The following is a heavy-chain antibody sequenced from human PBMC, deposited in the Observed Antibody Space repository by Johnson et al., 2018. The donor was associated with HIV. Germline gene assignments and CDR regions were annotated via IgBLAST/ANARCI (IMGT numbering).Heavy chain of an antibody. CDR3: SRLPTGYSRDGFDI. CDR1: GFTFSKYA. CDR2: ISGSGMRA. Sequence: VQLVESGGGLVQPGGSLKLSCEASGFTFSKYAMSWVRQAPGKGLVWVSAISGSGMRAYYADSVKGRFTISRDNSKNTLYLQMNSLRAGDTAVYYCSRLPTGYSRDGFDIWGQGTMVTVSS. D-gene: IGHD5-18*01. J-gene: IGHJ3*02. V-gene: IGHV3-23*04.